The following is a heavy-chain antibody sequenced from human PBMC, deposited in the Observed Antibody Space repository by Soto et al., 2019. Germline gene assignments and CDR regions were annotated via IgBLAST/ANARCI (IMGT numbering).Heavy chain of an antibody. Sequence: EVQLVESGGGLMQPGGSLRLSCAASGFTVSSNFMTWVRQAPGKGLEWVSSSYSGGNSYYADSVKGRFTISRDEFKNTLYLQMNSLRAEDTAVYFCARGYGAGSYFSDYWGQGTLVTVSS. V-gene: IGHV3-53*01. J-gene: IGHJ4*02. CDR3: ARGYGAGSYFSDY. CDR1: GFTVSSNF. CDR2: SYSGGNS. D-gene: IGHD3-10*01.